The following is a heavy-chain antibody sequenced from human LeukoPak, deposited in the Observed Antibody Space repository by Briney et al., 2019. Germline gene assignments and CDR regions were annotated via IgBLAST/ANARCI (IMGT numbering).Heavy chain of an antibody. Sequence: PGGPLRLPCAASGFTFSSIRMNWAPQAQGKGREGFSYISSSSSTIYYADSVKGRFTISRDNAKNSLYLQMNSLRAEDTAVYYCAGIVVVPAAMIHWGQGTLVTVSS. D-gene: IGHD2-2*01. V-gene: IGHV3-48*01. CDR1: GFTFSSIR. J-gene: IGHJ4*02. CDR3: AGIVVVPAAMIH. CDR2: ISSSSSTI.